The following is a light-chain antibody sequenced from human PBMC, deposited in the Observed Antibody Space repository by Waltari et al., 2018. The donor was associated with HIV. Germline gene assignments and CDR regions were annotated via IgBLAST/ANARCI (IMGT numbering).Light chain of an antibody. J-gene: IGLJ1*01. CDR3: SSYTSSITYV. Sequence: QSALTQPASVSGSPGQSITISCTGTSHDIGSSNHVSWHQQHPGEAPKLIIHDVSDRPSGISNRFSGSKSGNTASLTISGLQTEDEADYYCSSYTSSITYVFGSGTRVTVL. V-gene: IGLV2-14*03. CDR2: DVS. CDR1: SHDIGSSNH.